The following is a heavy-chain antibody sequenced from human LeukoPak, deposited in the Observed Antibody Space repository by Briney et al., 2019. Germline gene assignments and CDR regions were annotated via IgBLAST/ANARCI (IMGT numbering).Heavy chain of an antibody. CDR3: ARDRSLGDILTGYYREDAFDI. Sequence: GGSLRLSCAASGFTFSSYGTHWVRQAPGKGLEWVAVIWYDGSNKYYADSVKGRFTISRDNSKNTLYLQMNSLRAEDTAVYYCARDRSLGDILTGYYREDAFDIWGQGTMVTVSS. CDR1: GFTFSSYG. J-gene: IGHJ3*02. D-gene: IGHD3-9*01. CDR2: IWYDGSNK. V-gene: IGHV3-33*01.